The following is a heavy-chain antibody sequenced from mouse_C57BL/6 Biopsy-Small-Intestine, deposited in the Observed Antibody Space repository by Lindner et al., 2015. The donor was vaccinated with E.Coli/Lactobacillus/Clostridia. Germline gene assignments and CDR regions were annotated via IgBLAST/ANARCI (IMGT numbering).Heavy chain of an antibody. CDR2: IYPGDGDA. D-gene: IGHD4-1*01. V-gene: IGHV1-82*01. J-gene: IGHJ3*01. Sequence: VQLQESGPELVKPGASVKISCKASGYAFSSSWMNWVKQRPGKGLEWIGRIYPGDGDANYNGKFKGKATLTADTSSSTAFLQLSGLTSEDSAVFFCARSNWVWFAYWGQGTLVTVSA. CDR1: GYAFSSSW. CDR3: ARSNWVWFAY.